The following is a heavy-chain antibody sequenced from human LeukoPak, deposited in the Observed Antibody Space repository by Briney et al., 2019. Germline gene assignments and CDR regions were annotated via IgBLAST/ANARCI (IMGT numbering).Heavy chain of an antibody. CDR2: IYYSGST. Sequence: SETLSLTCTVSGGSISSSSYYWGWIRQPPGKGLEWIGSIYYSGSTYYNPSLKSRVTISVDTSKNQFSLKLSSVTAADTAVYYCARDELWFGELPYYWGQGTLVTVSS. J-gene: IGHJ4*02. V-gene: IGHV4-39*07. CDR1: GGSISSSSYY. D-gene: IGHD3-10*01. CDR3: ARDELWFGELPYY.